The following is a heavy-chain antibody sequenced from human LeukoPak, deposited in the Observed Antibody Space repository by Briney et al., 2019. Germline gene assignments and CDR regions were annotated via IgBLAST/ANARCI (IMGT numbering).Heavy chain of an antibody. CDR3: ARGGVDFGAIFGVASPFDC. D-gene: IGHD3-3*01. Sequence: SGTLSLTCTVPGYSISSGYCWGWIRQPPGKGLEWIGSVYHSGSTYYNPSLKSRVTISVDTSKTQFSLKLTSVTAADTAVYYCARGGVDFGAIFGVASPFDCWGQGTLVTVSS. V-gene: IGHV4-38-2*02. J-gene: IGHJ4*02. CDR2: VYHSGST. CDR1: GYSISSGYC.